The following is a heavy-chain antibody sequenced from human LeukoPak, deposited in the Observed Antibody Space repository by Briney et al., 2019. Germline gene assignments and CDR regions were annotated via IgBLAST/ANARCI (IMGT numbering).Heavy chain of an antibody. CDR1: GYIFSRYG. V-gene: IGHV3-64*01. D-gene: IGHD6-13*01. CDR2: ISNSGGST. CDR3: VRGLITGAAGTYYYFDMYV. J-gene: IGHJ6*02. Sequence: PGGSLILSCLASGYIFSRYGMHWVRQAPGKGLEYVSAISNSGGSTYYANSVKGRFTISRDNSKNTLYLQMGSLRGEDMAVYYCVRGLITGAAGTYYYFDMYVWGQGTTVTVSS.